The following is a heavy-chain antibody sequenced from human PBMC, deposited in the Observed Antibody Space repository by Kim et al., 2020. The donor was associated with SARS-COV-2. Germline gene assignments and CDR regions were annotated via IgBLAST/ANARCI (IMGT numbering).Heavy chain of an antibody. V-gene: IGHV7-4-1*02. J-gene: IGHJ4*02. D-gene: IGHD1-1*01. CDR2: P. Sequence: PTYAQGFTGRFVFSLDTSVSTAYLQISSRKAEDTAVYYCARGTGTTYVDYWGQGTLVTVSS. CDR3: ARGTGTTYVDY.